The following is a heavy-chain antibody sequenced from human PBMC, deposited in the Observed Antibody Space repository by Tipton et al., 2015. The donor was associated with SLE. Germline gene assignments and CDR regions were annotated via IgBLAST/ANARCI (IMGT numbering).Heavy chain of an antibody. CDR3: ARHSYYGVLPDAFDI. CDR1: GGSISSGGYY. J-gene: IGHJ3*02. V-gene: IGHV4-31*03. CDR2: IYYSGST. D-gene: IGHD4-17*01. Sequence: TLSLTCTVSGGSISSGGYYWSWIRQHPGKGLEWIGYIYYSGSTNYNPSLKSRVTISVDTSKNQFSLKLSSVTAADTAVYYCARHSYYGVLPDAFDIWGQGTMVTVSS.